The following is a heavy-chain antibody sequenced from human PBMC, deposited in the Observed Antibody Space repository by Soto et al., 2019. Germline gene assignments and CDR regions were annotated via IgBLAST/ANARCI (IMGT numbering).Heavy chain of an antibody. J-gene: IGHJ6*02. CDR2: IIPIFGTA. V-gene: IGHV1-69*13. Sequence: ASVKVSCKASGGTFSSYAISWVRQAPGQGLEWMGGIIPIFGTANYAQKFQGRVTITADESTSTAYMELSSLRSEDTAVYYCARPTGDYYYYYGMDVWGQGTTVTVSS. CDR3: ARPTGDYYYYYGMDV. D-gene: IGHD3-10*01. CDR1: GGTFSSYA.